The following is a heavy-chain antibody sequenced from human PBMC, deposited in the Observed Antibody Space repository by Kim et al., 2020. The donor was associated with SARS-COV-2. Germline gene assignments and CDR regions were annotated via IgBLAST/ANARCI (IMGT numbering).Heavy chain of an antibody. V-gene: IGHV3-49*04. D-gene: IGHD7-27*01. CDR2: IRSNAYGGTT. J-gene: IGHJ5*02. Sequence: GGSLRLSCTASGFTFGDYAMSWVRQAPGKGLEWVGFIRSNAYGGTTEYAASVKGRFTISRDDSKSIAYLQMNSLKTEDTAVYYCTTDATFNWAYNWFDPWGQGTLVNVSS. CDR1: GFTFGDYA. CDR3: TTDATFNWAYNWFDP.